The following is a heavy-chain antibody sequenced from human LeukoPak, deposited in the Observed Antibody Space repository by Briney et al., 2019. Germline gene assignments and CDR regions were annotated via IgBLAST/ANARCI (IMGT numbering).Heavy chain of an antibody. D-gene: IGHD6-13*01. J-gene: IGHJ5*02. Sequence: ASVKVPCKASGYTFTGYYMHWVRQAPGQGLEWMGWIKPNSGGTNYAQKFQGRVTMTRDTSISTAYMELSRLRSDDTAVYYCARDLRDSSSPPRYNWFDPWGQGTLVTVSS. V-gene: IGHV1-2*02. CDR3: ARDLRDSSSPPRYNWFDP. CDR1: GYTFTGYY. CDR2: IKPNSGGT.